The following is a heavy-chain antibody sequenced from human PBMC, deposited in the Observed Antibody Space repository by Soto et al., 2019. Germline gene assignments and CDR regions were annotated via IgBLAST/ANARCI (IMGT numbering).Heavy chain of an antibody. CDR2: IRGIGSNK. Sequence: GGSLRLSCAASGVTFSSYARSWVRQAPGKGLDWVSAIRGIGSNKYYADSVKGRFTISRDNSKNTLYLQMNSLRAEDTAVYYCARDGVRHPYDFWSGYSGGYYYYYGMDVWGQGTTVTVSS. D-gene: IGHD3-3*01. J-gene: IGHJ6*02. CDR3: ARDGVRHPYDFWSGYSGGYYYYYGMDV. V-gene: IGHV3-23*01. CDR1: GVTFSSYA.